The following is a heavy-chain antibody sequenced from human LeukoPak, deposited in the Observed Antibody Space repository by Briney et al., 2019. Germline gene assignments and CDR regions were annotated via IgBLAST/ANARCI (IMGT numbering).Heavy chain of an antibody. CDR1: GFSLTTSGVG. J-gene: IGHJ4*02. Sequence: ESGPTLVNPTQTLTLTCTFSGFSLTTSGVGVGWIRQPPGKALEWLALFYWNDDKGYSPSLESRLTITKDTSKNQVVLTMTNMDPVDTATYYCARARYYYRSKSYSATFDYWGQGTLVTVSS. D-gene: IGHD3-10*01. V-gene: IGHV2-5*01. CDR3: ARARYYYRSKSYSATFDY. CDR2: FYWNDDK.